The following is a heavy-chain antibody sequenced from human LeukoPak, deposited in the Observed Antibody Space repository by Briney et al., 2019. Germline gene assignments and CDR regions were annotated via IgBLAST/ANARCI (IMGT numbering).Heavy chain of an antibody. CDR2: IYYSGST. CDR3: ARGKDSSGY. D-gene: IGHD6-19*01. CDR1: GGSISSYY. Sequence: SETLSLTCTVSGGSISSYYWSWLRQPPGKGLEWIGYIYYSGSTNYNPSLKSRVTISVDTSKNQFSLKLSSVTAADTAVYYCARGKDSSGYWGQGTLVTVSS. J-gene: IGHJ4*02. V-gene: IGHV4-59*01.